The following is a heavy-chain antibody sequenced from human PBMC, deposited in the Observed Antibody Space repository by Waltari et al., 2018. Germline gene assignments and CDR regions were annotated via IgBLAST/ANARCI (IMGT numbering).Heavy chain of an antibody. CDR3: ARGRYYGSGSYYNRIGHYYMDV. CDR2: INHSGST. D-gene: IGHD3-10*01. V-gene: IGHV4-34*01. CDR1: GGSFSGYY. Sequence: QVQLQQWGAGLLKPSETLSLTCAVYGGSFSGYYWSWIRQPPGKGLEWIGEINHSGSTNYNPSLKSRVTISVDTSKNQFSLKLSSVTAADTAVYYCARGRYYGSGSYYNRIGHYYMDVWGKGTTVTVSS. J-gene: IGHJ6*03.